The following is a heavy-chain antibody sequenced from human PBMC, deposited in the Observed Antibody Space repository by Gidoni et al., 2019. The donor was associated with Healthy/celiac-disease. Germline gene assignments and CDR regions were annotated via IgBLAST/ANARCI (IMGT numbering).Heavy chain of an antibody. CDR3: VANQATHPFYYYYYGMDV. CDR2: IYTSGST. D-gene: IGHD5-12*01. J-gene: IGHJ6*02. Sequence: IRQPAGKGLEWIGRIYTSGSTTYNPSLKSRVTISVDTSKNQFSLKLRSVTAAATAVYYCVANQATHPFYYYYYGMDVWGQGTTVTVSS. V-gene: IGHV4-61*02.